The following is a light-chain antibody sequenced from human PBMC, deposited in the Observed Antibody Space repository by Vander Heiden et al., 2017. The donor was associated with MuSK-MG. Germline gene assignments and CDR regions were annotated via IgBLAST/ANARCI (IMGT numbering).Light chain of an antibody. CDR1: QSVSAAH. J-gene: IGKJ2*01. CDR2: GAS. Sequence: EIVLTQSPGTLSLSPGERATLSCRASQSVSAAHLAWYQHKPGQTPRLLIYGASHRATGIPDRLSGSGSGTDYTLTISRLDPEDFAVYYCQYYGSSPYTFGQGTRLEMK. CDR3: QYYGSSPYT. V-gene: IGKV3-20*01.